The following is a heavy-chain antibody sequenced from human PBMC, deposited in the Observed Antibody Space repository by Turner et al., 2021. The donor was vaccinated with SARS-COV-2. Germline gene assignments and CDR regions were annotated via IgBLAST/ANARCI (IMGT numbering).Heavy chain of an antibody. CDR1: GFIFIRYS. D-gene: IGHD3-22*01. V-gene: IGHV3-21*01. CDR2: ISSSSSYI. Sequence: EVQLVESGGGLVKPGGSLRLSCAASGFIFIRYSMNWVRQAPGKGLEWVSSISSSSSYIYYEDSMKGRFNISRDNAKNSLYLQMNSLRVEDTAVYYCARWTSYYYDNSGYYPDQFDYWGQGTLVTVSS. CDR3: ARWTSYYYDNSGYYPDQFDY. J-gene: IGHJ4*02.